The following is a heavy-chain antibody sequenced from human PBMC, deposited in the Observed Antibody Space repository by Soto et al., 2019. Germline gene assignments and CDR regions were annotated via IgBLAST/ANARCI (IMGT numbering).Heavy chain of an antibody. CDR2: IYPGDSDT. J-gene: IGHJ6*02. Sequence: GESLKSSCMACGYTFTRYWIVWVRQLPGKGVEWMGIIYPGDSDTGYSPSFQGQVTISADKSISTAYLQWSSLKASDTAMYYCARQASTIFGVVKDYYYYYGMDVWGQGTTVTVSS. V-gene: IGHV5-51*01. CDR1: GYTFTRYW. D-gene: IGHD3-3*01. CDR3: ARQASTIFGVVKDYYYYYGMDV.